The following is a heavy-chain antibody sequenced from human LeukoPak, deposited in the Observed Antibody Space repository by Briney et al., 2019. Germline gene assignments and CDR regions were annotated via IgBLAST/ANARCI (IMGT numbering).Heavy chain of an antibody. D-gene: IGHD3-10*01. V-gene: IGHV3-23*01. CDR2: ISDTGGST. CDR3: AKGSSGSRPYYFDY. J-gene: IGHJ4*02. CDR1: GFTFRSYA. Sequence: GGSLRLSCAASGFTFRSYAMSWVRQAPGRGLEWVSAISDTGGSTYYAGSVKGRFTISRDNSKNTLSLQMNSLRVEDTAVYYCAKGSSGSRPYYFDYWGQGSLVTVSS.